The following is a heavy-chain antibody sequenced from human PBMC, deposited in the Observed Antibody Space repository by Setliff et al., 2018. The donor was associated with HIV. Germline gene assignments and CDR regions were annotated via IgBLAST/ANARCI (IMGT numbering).Heavy chain of an antibody. D-gene: IGHD3-10*01. CDR2: IYTSGSTSGST. CDR1: GGSISRGDYY. V-gene: IGHV4-61*09. Sequence: SETLSLTCTVSGGSISRGDYYWNWIRQPAGKGLEWIGHIYTSGSTSGSTNYNPSLKSRVTISVDASKNQFSLNLRSVTAADTATYYCARGNYYASGLDYWGQGTLVTVSS. J-gene: IGHJ4*02. CDR3: ARGNYYASGLDY.